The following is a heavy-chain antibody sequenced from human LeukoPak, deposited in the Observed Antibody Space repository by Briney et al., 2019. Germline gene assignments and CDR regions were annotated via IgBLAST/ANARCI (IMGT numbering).Heavy chain of an antibody. CDR3: ARQPSYSSGWAKTYPLDP. V-gene: IGHV6-1*01. CDR2: TYYRSKWYN. CDR1: GDSVSSNSAA. D-gene: IGHD6-19*01. Sequence: SQTLSLTCAISGDSVSSNSAAWNWIRQSPSRGLEWLGRTYYRSKWYNDYAVSAKSRITINPDTSKNQFSLQLNSVTPEDTAVYYCARQPSYSSGWAKTYPLDPWGQGTLVTVSS. J-gene: IGHJ5*02.